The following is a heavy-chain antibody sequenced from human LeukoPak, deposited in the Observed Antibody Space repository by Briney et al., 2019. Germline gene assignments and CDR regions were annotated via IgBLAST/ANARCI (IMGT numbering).Heavy chain of an antibody. CDR2: ISGSGGST. Sequence: GGSLRLSCAASGFTFSSYWMSWVRQAPGKGLEWVSAISGSGGSTYYADSVKGRFTISRDNSKNTLYLQMNSLRAEDTAVYYCAKDTGALWFGGGVQNWFDPWGQGTLVTVSS. CDR3: AKDTGALWFGGGVQNWFDP. CDR1: GFTFSSYW. D-gene: IGHD3-10*01. V-gene: IGHV3-23*01. J-gene: IGHJ5*02.